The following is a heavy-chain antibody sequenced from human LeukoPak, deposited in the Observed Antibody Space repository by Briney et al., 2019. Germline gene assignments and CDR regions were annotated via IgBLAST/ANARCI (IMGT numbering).Heavy chain of an antibody. CDR1: GGSISNYY. CDR2: IYYSGST. D-gene: IGHD3-16*01. V-gene: IGHV4-59*01. J-gene: IGHJ2*01. Sequence: SETLSLTCTVSGGSISNYYWSWFRQPPGKGLEWIWYIYYSGSTNYNPSLRSRVTISVDTSKNYFSLKLSSVTAADTAVYYCARGGWSLDLWGRGTLVTVSS. CDR3: ARGGWSLDL.